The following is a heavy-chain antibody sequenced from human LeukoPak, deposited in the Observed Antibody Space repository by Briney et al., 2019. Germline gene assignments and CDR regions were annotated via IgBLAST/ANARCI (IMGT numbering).Heavy chain of an antibody. J-gene: IGHJ4*02. V-gene: IGHV1-18*01. CDR2: ISAYNGNT. CDR3: ARGGGYSSSWYNFDY. CDR1: GYTFTSYG. Sequence: GASVKVSCKASGYTFTSYGISWVRQAPGQGLEWMGWISAYNGNTNYAQKLQGRVTMTEDTSTDTAYMELSSLRSEDTAVYYCARGGGYSSSWYNFDYWGQGTLVTVSS. D-gene: IGHD6-13*01.